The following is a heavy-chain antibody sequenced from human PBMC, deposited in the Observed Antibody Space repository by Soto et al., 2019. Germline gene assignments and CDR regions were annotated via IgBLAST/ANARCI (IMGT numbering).Heavy chain of an antibody. J-gene: IGHJ4*02. CDR3: ARGGAMGVDY. CDR2: IYFDGITT. D-gene: IGHD1-26*01. Sequence: PGGTLRRSGPASGFTFNTHWMHWVRQAPGKGLVWVSRIYFDGITTNYADSVKGRLTVSRDNAKNTVYLHVNTLRDEDTAVYYCARGGAMGVDYWGQGTLVTV. CDR1: GFTFNTHW. V-gene: IGHV3-74*01.